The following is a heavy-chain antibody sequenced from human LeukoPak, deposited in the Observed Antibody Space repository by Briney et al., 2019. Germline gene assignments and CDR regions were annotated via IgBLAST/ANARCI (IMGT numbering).Heavy chain of an antibody. CDR3: ARAIFGVVISSSDP. D-gene: IGHD3-3*01. V-gene: IGHV3-64*04. CDR2: IGINEGSE. CDR1: GFMISGYT. Sequence: GGSLRLSCTASGFMISGYTMYWVRQAPGKGLEYVSAIGINEGSEWYADSVKGRFTISRDNSKNTLHLQMTSLRIEDTAVYYCARAIFGVVISSSDPWGQGTLVTVSS. J-gene: IGHJ5*02.